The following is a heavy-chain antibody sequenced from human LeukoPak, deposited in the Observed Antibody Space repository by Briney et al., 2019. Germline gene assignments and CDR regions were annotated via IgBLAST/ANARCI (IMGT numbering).Heavy chain of an antibody. CDR3: TRDLGVDTTMIFFDY. V-gene: IGHV1-18*01. Sequence: ASVKVSCKASGYTFTSFGISWVRQAPGQGLEWMGWISAYNGSTNYVQKFQGRVTMTTDTSTSTAYMELRSLRSDDTAMYYCTRDLGVDTTMIFFDYWGQGTLVTVSS. D-gene: IGHD5-18*01. CDR2: ISAYNGST. J-gene: IGHJ4*02. CDR1: GYTFTSFG.